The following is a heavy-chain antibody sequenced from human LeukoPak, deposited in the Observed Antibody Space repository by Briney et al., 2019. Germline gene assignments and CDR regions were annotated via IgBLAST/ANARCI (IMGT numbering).Heavy chain of an antibody. CDR2: ISGSGGST. J-gene: IGHJ4*02. CDR1: GFPFSSYW. V-gene: IGHV3-23*01. Sequence: GGSLRLSCVASGFPFSSYWMTWVRQAPGKGLEWVSAISGSGGSTYYADSVKGRFTISRDNSKNTLYLQMNSLRAEDTAVYYCAKVGTYYYDSSGDDYFDYWGQGTLVTVSS. CDR3: AKVGTYYYDSSGDDYFDY. D-gene: IGHD3-22*01.